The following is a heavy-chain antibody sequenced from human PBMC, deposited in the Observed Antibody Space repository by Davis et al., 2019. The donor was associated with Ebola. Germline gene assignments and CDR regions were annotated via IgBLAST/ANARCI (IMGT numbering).Heavy chain of an antibody. J-gene: IGHJ6*02. D-gene: IGHD3-3*01. CDR2: IYTSGST. V-gene: IGHV4-4*07. CDR1: GGSISSYY. Sequence: SETLSLTCTVSGGSISSYYWSWIRQPAGKGLEWIGRIYTSGSTNYNPSLKSRVTMSVDTSKNQFSLKLSSVTAADTAVYYCARGIKAGITIFGVVDRYYYGMDVWGQGTTVTVSS. CDR3: ARGIKAGITIFGVVDRYYYGMDV.